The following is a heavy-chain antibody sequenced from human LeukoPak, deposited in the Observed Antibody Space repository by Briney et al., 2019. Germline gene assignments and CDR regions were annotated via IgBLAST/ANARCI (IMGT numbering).Heavy chain of an antibody. V-gene: IGHV1-18*04. CDR3: ARVVTMVRGVQVGDY. CDR1: GYTFTGYG. D-gene: IGHD3-10*01. J-gene: IGHJ4*02. CDR2: ISAYNGNT. Sequence: ASVKVSCKASGYTFTGYGISWVRQAPGQGLEWMGWISAYNGNTNYAQKLQGRVTMTTDTSTSTAYMELRSLRSDDTAVYYCARVVTMVRGVQVGDYWGQGTLVTVSS.